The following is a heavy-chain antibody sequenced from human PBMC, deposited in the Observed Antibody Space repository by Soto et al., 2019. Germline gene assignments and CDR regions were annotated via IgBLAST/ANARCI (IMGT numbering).Heavy chain of an antibody. J-gene: IGHJ4*02. V-gene: IGHV3-21*01. CDR1: GFSFSSYS. CDR3: ARDVGVSYLFDY. CDR2: ITGSRSYI. D-gene: IGHD1-26*01. Sequence: EVQLVESGGGLVKPGVSLRLSCVASGFSFSSYSMNWVRQAPGKGLEWVSSITGSRSYINYADSVKGRFTISRDNAKKSLCLQMNSLRAEDTAVYYCARDVGVSYLFDYWGQGALVTGSS.